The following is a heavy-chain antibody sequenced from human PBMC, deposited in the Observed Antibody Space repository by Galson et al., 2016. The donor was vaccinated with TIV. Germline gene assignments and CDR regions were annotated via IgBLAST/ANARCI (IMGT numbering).Heavy chain of an antibody. CDR1: GFTFSIFA. V-gene: IGHV3-23*01. CDR2: ISGGGGST. CDR3: TKVPSSGFSYYYGLDV. D-gene: IGHD3-22*01. Sequence: SLRLSCAASGFTFSIFAMTWVRQAPGMGLEWVSAISGGGGSTYYAASVKGRFTISRDNSKNTLFLQMNSLRDEDTAVYYCTKVPSSGFSYYYGLDVWGQGTTVTVSS. J-gene: IGHJ6*02.